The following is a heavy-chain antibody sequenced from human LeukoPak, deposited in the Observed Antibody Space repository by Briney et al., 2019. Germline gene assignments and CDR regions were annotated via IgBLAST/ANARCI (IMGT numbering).Heavy chain of an antibody. V-gene: IGHV4-59*08. CDR3: ARLRATDGGYFDY. D-gene: IGHD6-6*01. J-gene: IGHJ4*02. CDR2: IYYSGST. CDR1: GGSFSGYY. Sequence: SETLSLTCAVYGGSFSGYYWSWIRQPPGKGLEWIGYIYYSGSTNYNPSLKSRVTISVDTSKNQFSLKLSSVTAADTAVYYCARLRATDGGYFDYWGQGTLVTVSS.